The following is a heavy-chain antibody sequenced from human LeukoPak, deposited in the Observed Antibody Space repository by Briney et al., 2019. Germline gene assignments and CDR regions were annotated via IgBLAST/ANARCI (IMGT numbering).Heavy chain of an antibody. Sequence: SETLSLTCTVSGGSISSSSYYWGWIRQPPGKGLEWIGSIYYSGSTYYNPSLKSRVTISVDTSKNQFSLKLSSVTAADTAVYYCARAEVGGFGELLAAFDIWGQGTMVTVSS. CDR2: IYYSGST. D-gene: IGHD3-10*01. J-gene: IGHJ3*02. V-gene: IGHV4-39*07. CDR3: ARAEVGGFGELLAAFDI. CDR1: GGSISSSSYY.